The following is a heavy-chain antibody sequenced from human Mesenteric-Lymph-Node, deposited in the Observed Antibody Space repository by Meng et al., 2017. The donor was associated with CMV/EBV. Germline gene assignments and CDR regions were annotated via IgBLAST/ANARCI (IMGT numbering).Heavy chain of an antibody. V-gene: IGHV4-4*02. CDR1: GGFISSSSL. CDR2: IYHGGST. J-gene: IGHJ4*02. Sequence: SGGFISSSSLWSWIRQPPGKGLEWIGEIYHGGSTNYNPSLKSRVTISVDKSKSQFSLKLSSVTAADTAVYYCARDLDGSAAIRWSWFYWGQGTLVTVSS. CDR3: ARDLDGSAAIRWSWFY. D-gene: IGHD2-2*01.